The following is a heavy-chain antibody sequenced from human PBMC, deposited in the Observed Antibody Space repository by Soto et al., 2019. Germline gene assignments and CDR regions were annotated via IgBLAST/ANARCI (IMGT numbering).Heavy chain of an antibody. V-gene: IGHV2-5*02. J-gene: IGHJ4*02. CDR2: IYWDDDK. CDR1: GFSLTTSGVG. Sequence: QITLNESGPTQVKPRQTLTLTCTFSGFSLTTSGVGVGWIRQSPGKAPEWLALIYWDDDKRYSPSLKSRLTITKDPPKNQVVLTMADLDPADTATYYCAHRVLRTVFGLVTTTAIYFDFWGQGTPVAVSS. D-gene: IGHD3-3*01. CDR3: AHRVLRTVFGLVTTTAIYFDF.